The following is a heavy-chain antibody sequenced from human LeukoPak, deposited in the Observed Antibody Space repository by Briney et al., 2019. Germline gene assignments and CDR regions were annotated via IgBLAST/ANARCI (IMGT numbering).Heavy chain of an antibody. CDR1: GGSISNYY. Sequence: SETLSLTCTVSGGSISNYYWSWIRQPPGKGLEWIGYIYYSGSTNYNSSLKSRVTISVDTSKNQFSLKLSSVTAADTAVYYCARAGDYDSNGYYFHFDYWGQGTLVTVSS. CDR3: ARAGDYDSNGYYFHFDY. V-gene: IGHV4-59*01. CDR2: IYYSGST. D-gene: IGHD3-22*01. J-gene: IGHJ4*02.